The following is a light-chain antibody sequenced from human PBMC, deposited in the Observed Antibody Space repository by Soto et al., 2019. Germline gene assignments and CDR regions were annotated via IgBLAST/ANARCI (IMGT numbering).Light chain of an antibody. CDR2: VAS. J-gene: IGKJ1*01. CDR1: QSVSSN. V-gene: IGKV3-15*01. CDR3: QQYNNWPA. Sequence: EIVMTQSPATLSVSPGERATLSCRASQSVSSNLAWYQQKPGQAPRLLIYVASTRATGIPARFSGSGSGTEFTLIISRLQSEDFAVYYCQQYNNWPAFGQGTKVEIK.